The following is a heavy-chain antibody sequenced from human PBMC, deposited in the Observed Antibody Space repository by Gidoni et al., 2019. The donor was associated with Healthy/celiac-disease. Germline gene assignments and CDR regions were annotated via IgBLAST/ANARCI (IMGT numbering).Heavy chain of an antibody. CDR3: AKGGETIVVVPAATDY. D-gene: IGHD2-2*01. CDR1: GLTFSSYA. V-gene: IGHV3-23*01. Sequence: EVQLLESGGGLVQPGGSLRLSCAASGLTFSSYAMSWVRQAPGKGLEWVSAISGSGGSTYYADSVKVRFTISRDNSKNTLYLQMNSLRAEDTAVYYCAKGGETIVVVPAATDYWGQGTLVTVSS. CDR2: ISGSGGST. J-gene: IGHJ4*02.